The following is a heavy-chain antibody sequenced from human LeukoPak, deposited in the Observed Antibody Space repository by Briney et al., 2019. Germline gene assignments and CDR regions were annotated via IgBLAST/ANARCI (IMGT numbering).Heavy chain of an antibody. V-gene: IGHV4-31*03. CDR1: GGSISSGGYY. CDR2: IYYSGST. Sequence: PSETLSLTCTVSGGSISSGGYYWSWIRQHPGKGLEWFGYIYYSGSTYYNPSLKSRVTISVDTSKNQFSLKLSSVTAADTAVYYCARAPITIFGVVIYYYYMDVWGKGTTVTVSS. D-gene: IGHD3-3*01. CDR3: ARAPITIFGVVIYYYYMDV. J-gene: IGHJ6*03.